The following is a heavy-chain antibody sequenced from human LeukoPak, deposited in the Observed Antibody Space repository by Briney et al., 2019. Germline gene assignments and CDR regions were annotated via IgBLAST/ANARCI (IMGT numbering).Heavy chain of an antibody. CDR3: VKAASGVADY. Sequence: PGGSLRLSCSASGFTFSTYPMHWVRQAPGKGLEYVSAVSSNGGTTYYADSVKGRFTISRDNSKNMLYLQMSSLRAEDTAVYHCVKAASGVADYWGQGTLVTVSS. V-gene: IGHV3-64D*06. D-gene: IGHD3-10*01. CDR1: GFTFSTYP. J-gene: IGHJ4*02. CDR2: VSSNGGTT.